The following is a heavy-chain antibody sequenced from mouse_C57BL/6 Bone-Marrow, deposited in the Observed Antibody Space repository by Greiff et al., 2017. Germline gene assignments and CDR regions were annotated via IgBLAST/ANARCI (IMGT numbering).Heavy chain of an antibody. CDR1: GYTFTSYW. CDR3: ARYTLHYYGSSPSYFDV. D-gene: IGHD1-1*01. Sequence: QVQLQQSGAELVKPGASVKMSCKASGYTFTSYWITWVKQRPGQGLEWIGDIYPGSGSTNYNEKFKSKATLTVDTSSSTAYMQLSSLTSEDSAVYYCARYTLHYYGSSPSYFDVWGTGTTVTVSS. CDR2: IYPGSGST. J-gene: IGHJ1*03. V-gene: IGHV1-55*01.